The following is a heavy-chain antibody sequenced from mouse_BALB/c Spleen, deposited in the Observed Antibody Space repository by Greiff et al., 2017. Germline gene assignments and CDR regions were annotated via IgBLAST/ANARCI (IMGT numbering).Heavy chain of an antibody. V-gene: IGHV5-12-2*01. CDR1: GFTFSSYT. Sequence: EVQLVESGGGLVQPGGSLKLSCAASGFTFSSYTMSWVRQTPEKRLEWVAYISNGGGSTYYPDTVKGRFTISRDNAKNTLYLQMSSLKSEDTAMYYCARQDYYGSSPFAYWGQGTLVTVSA. CDR2: ISNGGGST. J-gene: IGHJ3*01. CDR3: ARQDYYGSSPFAY. D-gene: IGHD1-1*01.